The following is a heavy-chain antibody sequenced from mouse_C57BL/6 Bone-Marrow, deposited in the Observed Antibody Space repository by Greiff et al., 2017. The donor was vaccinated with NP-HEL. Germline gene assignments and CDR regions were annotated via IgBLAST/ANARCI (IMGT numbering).Heavy chain of an antibody. CDR3: ARPRGSSFFDY. J-gene: IGHJ2*01. D-gene: IGHD1-1*01. CDR2: IYPRSGNT. CDR1: GYTFTSYG. Sequence: QVQLQQSGAELARPGASVKLSCKASGYTFTSYGISWVKQRTGQGLEWIGEIYPRSGNTYYNEKFKGKATLTADKSSSTAYMELRSLTSEDSAVDFCARPRGSSFFDYWGQGTTLTVSS. V-gene: IGHV1-81*01.